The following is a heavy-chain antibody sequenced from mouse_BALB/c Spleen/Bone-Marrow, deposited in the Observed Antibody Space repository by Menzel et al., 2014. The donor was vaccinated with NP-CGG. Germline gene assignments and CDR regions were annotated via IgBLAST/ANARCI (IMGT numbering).Heavy chain of an antibody. CDR3: ARSLYPRAMDY. CDR2: IRNKANGYTT. Sequence: DVMLVESGGGLVQPGGSLRLSCAPSGFTFTDYYMSWVRQPPGKALEWLGFIRNKANGYTTEYSASVKGRFTISRDNSQSILYLQMNTLRAEDSATYYCARSLYPRAMDYWGQGTSVTVSS. J-gene: IGHJ4*01. CDR1: GFTFTDYY. D-gene: IGHD2-1*01. V-gene: IGHV7-3*02.